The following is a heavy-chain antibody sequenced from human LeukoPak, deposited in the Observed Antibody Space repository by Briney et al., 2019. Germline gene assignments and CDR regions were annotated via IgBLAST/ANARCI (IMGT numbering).Heavy chain of an antibody. V-gene: IGHV4-30-2*01. Sequence: SSETLSLTCAVSGGSISSGGYSWSWIRQPPGKGLEWIGYIYHSGSTYYNPSLKSRVTISVDRSKNQFSLKLSSVTAADTAVYYCARDDIVATPGAFDIWGQGTMVTVSS. CDR3: ARDDIVATPGAFDI. D-gene: IGHD5-12*01. CDR1: GGSISSGGYS. J-gene: IGHJ3*02. CDR2: IYHSGST.